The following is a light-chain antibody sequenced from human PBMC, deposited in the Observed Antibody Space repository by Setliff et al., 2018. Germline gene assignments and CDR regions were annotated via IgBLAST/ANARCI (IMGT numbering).Light chain of an antibody. V-gene: IGLV3-21*01. CDR1: NLGSKT. J-gene: IGLJ3*02. CDR3: QVWHGDDDHVV. Sequence: SYELTQPPSVSVAPGKAAIITCGGSNLGSKTVHWYQQRPGQAPLLIIYYENDRPPGVPDRFSASKSGNTATLTIRWVEAGDEADYYCQVWHGDDDHVVFGGGTK. CDR2: YEN.